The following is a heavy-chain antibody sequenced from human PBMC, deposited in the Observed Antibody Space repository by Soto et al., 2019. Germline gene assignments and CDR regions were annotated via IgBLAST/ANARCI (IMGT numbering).Heavy chain of an antibody. CDR3: AREGGYNAFDI. CDR1: GFNFSSYG. V-gene: IGHV3-33*01. CDR2: IWYDGSKK. D-gene: IGHD3-10*01. J-gene: IGHJ3*02. Sequence: GGSLRLCCAASGFNFSSYGMHWVRQAPGKGLEWVAVIWYDGSKKYHADTVKGRFTISRDNSSNTLYLQMNSLRAEYTAVYYCAREGGYNAFDIWGQGTMVTVSS.